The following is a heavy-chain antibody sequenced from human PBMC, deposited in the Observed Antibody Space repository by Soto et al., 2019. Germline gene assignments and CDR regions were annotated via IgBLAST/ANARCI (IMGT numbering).Heavy chain of an antibody. CDR1: GGSISNYQ. V-gene: IGHV4-59*08. CDR2: IYYNGTT. CDR3: ARLMYYSGSASYSRIFSFDP. D-gene: IGHD3-10*01. J-gene: IGHJ5*02. Sequence: TSETLSLTCTVSGGSISNYQWSWVRQPPGKRLEWIGYIYYNGTTSYNPSLKSRVTISVDMSKNHLSLTLTSVTAADTAVYYCARLMYYSGSASYSRIFSFDPWGQGTLVTVSS.